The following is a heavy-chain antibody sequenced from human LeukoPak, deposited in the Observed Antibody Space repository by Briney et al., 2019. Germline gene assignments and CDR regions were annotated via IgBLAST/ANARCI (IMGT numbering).Heavy chain of an antibody. D-gene: IGHD4-17*01. Sequence: NRGESLKISCKGSGYSFTNYWISWVRQMPGKGLEWMRRIAPSDSYTKYSPSFEGHVTISVDKSISTAFLQWNSLKASDSAMYYCATGASKVTTDFANYWGQGTQVAVSS. CDR1: GYSFTNYW. CDR3: ATGASKVTTDFANY. V-gene: IGHV5-10-1*01. CDR2: IAPSDSYT. J-gene: IGHJ4*02.